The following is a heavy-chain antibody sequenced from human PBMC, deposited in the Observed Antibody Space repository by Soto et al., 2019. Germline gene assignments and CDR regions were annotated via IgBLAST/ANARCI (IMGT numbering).Heavy chain of an antibody. J-gene: IGHJ6*02. V-gene: IGHV3-30*18. CDR3: AKELRGTKGYYYYGMDV. CDR2: ISYDGSNK. D-gene: IGHD1-1*01. CDR1: GFTFSSYG. Sequence: PGGSLRLSCAASGFTFSSYGMHWVRQAPGKGLEWVAVISYDGSNKYYADSVKGRFTISGDNSKNTLYLQMNSLRAEDTAVYYCAKELRGTKGYYYYGMDVWGQGTTVTV.